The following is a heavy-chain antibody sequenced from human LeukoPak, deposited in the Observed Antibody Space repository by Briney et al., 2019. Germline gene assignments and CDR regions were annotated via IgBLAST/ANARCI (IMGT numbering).Heavy chain of an antibody. CDR2: ISSSSDYI. CDR1: GFTFRSYS. V-gene: IGHV3-21*01. J-gene: IGHJ3*02. CDR3: ARDPSLGYCSGGSCYWDAFDI. D-gene: IGHD2-15*01. Sequence: GGSLRLSCAASGFTFRSYSMSWVRQTPGRGLEWVSSISSSSDYIYYADSMKGRFTISRENAKNSLYLQMNSLRAEDTAVYYCARDPSLGYCSGGSCYWDAFDIWGQGTMVTVSS.